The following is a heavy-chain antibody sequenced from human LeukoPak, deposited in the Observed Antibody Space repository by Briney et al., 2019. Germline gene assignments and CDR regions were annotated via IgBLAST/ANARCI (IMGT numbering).Heavy chain of an antibody. CDR3: ARHFDWLSEESYPYGAFDI. CDR1: GFTFSSYG. D-gene: IGHD3-9*01. Sequence: PGGSLRLSCAASGFTFSSYGMSWVRQAPGKGLEWVSAISGSGGSTYYADSVKGRFTISRDNSKNTLYLQMNSLRAEDTAVYYCARHFDWLSEESYPYGAFDIWGQGTMVTVSS. V-gene: IGHV3-23*01. J-gene: IGHJ3*02. CDR2: ISGSGGST.